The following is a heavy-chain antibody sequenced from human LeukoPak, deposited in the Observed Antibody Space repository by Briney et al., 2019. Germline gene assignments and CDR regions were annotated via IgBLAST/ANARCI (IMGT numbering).Heavy chain of an antibody. Sequence: GGSLRLSCAASGFTFSSYDMSWVRQAPGKGLEEVTTISGDGGSTYYADSVKGRFTISRDNSQNTLYLQINSLRAEDTAVYYCSKDPHFYDSSGYYYDWGQGTLVTVS. CDR2: ISGDGGST. CDR3: SKDPHFYDSSGYYYD. V-gene: IGHV3-23*01. CDR1: GFTFSSYD. J-gene: IGHJ4*02. D-gene: IGHD3-22*01.